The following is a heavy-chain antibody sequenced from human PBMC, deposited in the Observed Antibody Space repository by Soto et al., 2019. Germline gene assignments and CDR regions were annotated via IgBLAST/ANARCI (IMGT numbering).Heavy chain of an antibody. Sequence: QVQLQESGPGLVKPSETLSLTCTVSGGSISSYYWSWIRQPPGKGLEWIGYIYYSGSTNSNPSLKSRVTISVDTAKNQFSLKRSSVTAADTAVYYCARGGWRQIDYWGQGTLVTVSS. CDR2: IYYSGST. CDR3: ARGGWRQIDY. D-gene: IGHD3-3*01. V-gene: IGHV4-59*08. CDR1: GGSISSYY. J-gene: IGHJ4*02.